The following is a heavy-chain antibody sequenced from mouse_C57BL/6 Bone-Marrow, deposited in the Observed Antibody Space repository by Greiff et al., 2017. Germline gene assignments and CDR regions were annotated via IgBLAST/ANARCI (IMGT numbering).Heavy chain of an antibody. D-gene: IGHD1-1*01. CDR2: IDPEDGET. CDR1: GFNIKDYY. V-gene: IGHV14-2*01. Sequence: EVQLQQSGAELVKPGASVKLSCTASGFNIKDYYMHWVKQRTEQGLEWIGRIDPEDGETKYAPKFPGKATITADTSSNTAYLQLSSLTSEDTAVYYCALGYYGSSFLYFDYWGQGTTLTVSS. CDR3: ALGYYGSSFLYFDY. J-gene: IGHJ2*01.